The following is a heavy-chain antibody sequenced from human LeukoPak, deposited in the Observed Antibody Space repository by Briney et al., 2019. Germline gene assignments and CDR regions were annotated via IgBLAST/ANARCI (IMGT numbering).Heavy chain of an antibody. CDR1: GFTFSDYT. D-gene: IGHD5-18*01. CDR3: AKEQLWDQVVDY. Sequence: GGSLRLSCAASGFTFSDYTMNWVRQAPGKGLEWVAFIRYDGSNKYYADSVKGRFTISRDNSKNTLYLQMNSLRAEDTAVYYCAKEQLWDQVVDYWGQGTLVTVSS. J-gene: IGHJ4*02. V-gene: IGHV3-30*02. CDR2: IRYDGSNK.